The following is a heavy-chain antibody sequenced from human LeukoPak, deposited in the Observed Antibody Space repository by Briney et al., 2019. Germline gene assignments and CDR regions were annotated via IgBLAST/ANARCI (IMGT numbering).Heavy chain of an antibody. Sequence: GASVKVSCKASGYTFTSYDINGVRQATGQGLEWMGWMNPNSGNTGYAQKFQGRVTITRNTSISTAYMELSSLRSEDTAVYYCARGRPRCSSTSCLNWFDPWGQGTLVTVSS. D-gene: IGHD2-2*01. J-gene: IGHJ5*02. V-gene: IGHV1-8*03. CDR3: ARGRPRCSSTSCLNWFDP. CDR2: MNPNSGNT. CDR1: GYTFTSYD.